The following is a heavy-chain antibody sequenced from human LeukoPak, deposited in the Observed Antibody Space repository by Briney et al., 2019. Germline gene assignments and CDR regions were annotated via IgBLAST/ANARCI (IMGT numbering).Heavy chain of an antibody. CDR1: GFSFSKVW. J-gene: IGHJ4*02. CDR2: IKSKTDGGTT. D-gene: IGHD2-15*01. CDR3: TTGPIGYCSGGTCSPLDY. Sequence: PGGSLRLSCAASGFSFSKVWMSWVRQAPGKGLEWVGRIKSKTDGGTTDDAAFVKGRFTISRDDSANTLYLQMNNLKTEDTAVYYCTTGPIGYCSGGTCSPLDYWGQGTLVTVSS. V-gene: IGHV3-15*01.